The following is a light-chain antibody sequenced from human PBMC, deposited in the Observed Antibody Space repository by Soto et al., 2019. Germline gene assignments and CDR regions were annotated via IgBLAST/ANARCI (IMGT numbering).Light chain of an antibody. Sequence: QSVLTQPASVSGSPGQTITISCTGTSSDIGGYNAVSWYQHHPGKAPKLIIYEVTHRPSGVSDRFSASKSGNTASLTISALQAEDEAPYYCHSLTVSYLYVFGTGTKVTVL. CDR1: SSDIGGYNA. CDR3: HSLTVSYLYV. J-gene: IGLJ1*01. CDR2: EVT. V-gene: IGLV2-14*01.